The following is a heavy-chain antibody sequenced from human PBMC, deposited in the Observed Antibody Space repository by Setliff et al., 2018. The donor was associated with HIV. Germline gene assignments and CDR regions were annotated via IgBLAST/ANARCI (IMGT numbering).Heavy chain of an antibody. V-gene: IGHV3-48*03. J-gene: IGHJ4*02. CDR3: ARPNYYDSSGSFDY. CDR2: ISGSGSAM. CDR1: GFTFSSYE. Sequence: PGESLKISCAASGFTFSSYEMNWVRQAPGKGLEWVSYISGSGSAMYYADSVEGRFTISRDNAKNSLYLQMNSLRAEDTAVYYCARPNYYDSSGSFDYWGQGTLVTVSS. D-gene: IGHD3-22*01.